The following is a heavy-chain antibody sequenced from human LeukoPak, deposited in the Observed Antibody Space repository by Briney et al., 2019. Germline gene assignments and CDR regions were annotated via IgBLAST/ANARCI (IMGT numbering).Heavy chain of an antibody. V-gene: IGHV1-2*02. Sequence: ASVKVSCKASGYTFSSYTMNWVRQAPGQGLEWMGWINPNSGGTNYAQKFQGRVTMTRDTSISTAYMELSRLRSDDTAVYYCARVPIYYGSGSYLTYWGQGTLVTVSS. CDR3: ARVPIYYGSGSYLTY. CDR1: GYTFSSYT. CDR2: INPNSGGT. D-gene: IGHD3-10*01. J-gene: IGHJ4*02.